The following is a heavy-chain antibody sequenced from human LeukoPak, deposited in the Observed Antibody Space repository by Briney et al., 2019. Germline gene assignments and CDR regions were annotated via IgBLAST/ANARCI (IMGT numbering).Heavy chain of an antibody. CDR1: GFTFSSYG. V-gene: IGHV3-33*06. Sequence: PGGSLRLSCAASGFTFSSYGMHWVRQAPGKGLEWVAVIWYDGSNKYYADSVKGRFTISRDNSKNTLYLQMNSLRAEDTAVYYCAKYILVDSSGYYYVTGMDYWGQGTLVTVSS. D-gene: IGHD3-22*01. J-gene: IGHJ4*02. CDR3: AKYILVDSSGYYYVTGMDY. CDR2: IWYDGSNK.